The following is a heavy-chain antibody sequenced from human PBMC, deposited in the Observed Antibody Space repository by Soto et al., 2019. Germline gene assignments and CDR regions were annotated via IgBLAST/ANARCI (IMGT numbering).Heavy chain of an antibody. CDR2: IIPIFGTA. Sequence: ASVKVSCKASGGTFSSYAISWVRQAPGQGLEWMGGIIPIFGTANYAQKFQGRVTITADESTSTAYMELSSLRSEDTAVYYCAKKAPRGYSGHDFSYYYYYGMDVWGQGTTVTVSS. CDR1: GGTFSSYA. CDR3: AKKAPRGYSGHDFSYYYYYGMDV. V-gene: IGHV1-69*13. J-gene: IGHJ6*02. D-gene: IGHD5-12*01.